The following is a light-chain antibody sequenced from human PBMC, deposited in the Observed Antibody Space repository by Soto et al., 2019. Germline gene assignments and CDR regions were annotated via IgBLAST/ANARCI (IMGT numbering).Light chain of an antibody. J-gene: IGLJ2*01. CDR3: CLFASSSTL. CDR2: DVS. V-gene: IGLV2-11*01. Sequence: QSALTQPRSVSGSPGQSVTISCTGTSSYVGGYNYVSWYQQHPGKAPKLMIYDVSKRPSGVPDRFSGSKSGTTASLTISGLQAEDEADYYCCLFASSSTLFGGGTKLTVL. CDR1: SSYVGGYNY.